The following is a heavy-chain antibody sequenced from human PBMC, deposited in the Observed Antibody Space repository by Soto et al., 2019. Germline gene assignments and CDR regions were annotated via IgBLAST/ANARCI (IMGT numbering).Heavy chain of an antibody. Sequence: GGSLRLSCAASGFTFSSYSMNWVRQAQGKGLEWVSSISSSSSYIYYADSVKGRFTISRDNAKNSLYLQMNSLRAEDTAVYYCARASVGYCSSTSCYDSGYMDVWGKGTTVTVSS. CDR3: ARASVGYCSSTSCYDSGYMDV. J-gene: IGHJ6*03. V-gene: IGHV3-21*01. D-gene: IGHD2-2*01. CDR2: ISSSSSYI. CDR1: GFTFSSYS.